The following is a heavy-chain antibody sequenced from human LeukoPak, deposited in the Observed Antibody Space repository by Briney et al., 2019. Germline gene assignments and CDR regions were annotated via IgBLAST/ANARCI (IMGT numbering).Heavy chain of an antibody. Sequence: GGSLRLSCAASGFTFSAYWMSWVRPVPGKGLEWVANIKQDGSEKYYVDSVKGRFTISRDNAKNSLYLQVNSLRAEDTAVYYCARDRIVVPAAIYFDYWGQGTLVTVSS. D-gene: IGHD2-2*02. CDR2: IKQDGSEK. CDR1: GFTFSAYW. V-gene: IGHV3-7*01. J-gene: IGHJ4*02. CDR3: ARDRIVVPAAIYFDY.